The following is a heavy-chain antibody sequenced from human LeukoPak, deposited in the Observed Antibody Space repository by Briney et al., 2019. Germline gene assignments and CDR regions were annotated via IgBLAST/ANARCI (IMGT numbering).Heavy chain of an antibody. CDR3: ARGLGVGYGGDNNWFDP. CDR1: GGSISSYY. V-gene: IGHV4-59*01. J-gene: IGHJ5*02. CDR2: IYYSGST. Sequence: PSETLSLTCTVSGGSISSYYWSWIRQPPGKGLEWIGYIYYSGSTNYNPSLKSRVTISVDTSKNQFSLKLSSVTAADTAVYYCARGLGVGYGGDNNWFDPWGQGTLVTVSS. D-gene: IGHD4-23*01.